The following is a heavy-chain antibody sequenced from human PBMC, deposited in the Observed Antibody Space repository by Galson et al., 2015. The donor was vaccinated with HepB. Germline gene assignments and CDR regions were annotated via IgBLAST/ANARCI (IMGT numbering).Heavy chain of an antibody. J-gene: IGHJ4*02. D-gene: IGHD1-26*01. V-gene: IGHV1-69*04. CDR3: ARDGVGATYGPPSRLFDY. CDR2: IIPILGIA. CDR1: GGTFSSYA. Sequence: SVKVSCKASGGTFSSYAISWVRQAPGQGLEWMGRIIPILGIANYAQKFQGRVTITADKSTSTAYMELSSLRSEDTAVYYCARDGVGATYGPPSRLFDYWGQGTLDTVSS.